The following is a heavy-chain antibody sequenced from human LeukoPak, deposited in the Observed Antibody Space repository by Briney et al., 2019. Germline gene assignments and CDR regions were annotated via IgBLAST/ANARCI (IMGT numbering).Heavy chain of an antibody. D-gene: IGHD6-6*01. Sequence: SETLSLTCAVSNYSITSGYFWGWIRQPPGKGLEWIASIYHSGTTYYNPSLRNRVTLFVDTSKNQFSLKLTSLTAADTAVYYCARYSSSSSIVFDYWGQGTLVTVSS. J-gene: IGHJ4*02. CDR3: ARYSSSSSIVFDY. CDR2: IYHSGTT. V-gene: IGHV4-38-2*01. CDR1: NYSITSGYF.